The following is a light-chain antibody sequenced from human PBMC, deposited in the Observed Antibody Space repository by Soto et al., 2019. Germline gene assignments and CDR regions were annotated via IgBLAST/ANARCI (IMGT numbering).Light chain of an antibody. J-gene: IGKJ5*01. V-gene: IGKV1-39*01. CDR3: QQSYSFPRT. Sequence: DIQMTQSPSALSASVEDRVSITCRASQSISSYLNWYQQKPGKAPKLLIYAASSLQSGVPSRLRGSGSGTDFTLTISSLQPEDFATYYCQQSYSFPRTFGQGTRLEIK. CDR2: AAS. CDR1: QSISSY.